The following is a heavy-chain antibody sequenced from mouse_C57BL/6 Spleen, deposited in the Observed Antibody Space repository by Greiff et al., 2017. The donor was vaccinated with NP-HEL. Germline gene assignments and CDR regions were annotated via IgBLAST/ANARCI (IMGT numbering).Heavy chain of an antibody. V-gene: IGHV1-61*01. D-gene: IGHD2-4*01. CDR3: ARSFYDYDGWFAY. CDR2: IYPSDSET. CDR1: GYTFTSYW. J-gene: IGHJ3*01. Sequence: VQLKQPGAELVRPGSSVKLSCKASGYTFTSYWMDWVKQRPGQGLEWIGNIYPSDSETHYNQKFKDKATLTVDKSSSTAYMQLSSLTSEDSAVYYCARSFYDYDGWFAYWGQGTLVTVSA.